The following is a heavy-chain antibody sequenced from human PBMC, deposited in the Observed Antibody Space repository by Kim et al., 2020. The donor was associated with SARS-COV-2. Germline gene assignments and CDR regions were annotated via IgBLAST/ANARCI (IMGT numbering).Heavy chain of an antibody. CDR2: IGSGGDAT. V-gene: IGHV3-23*01. D-gene: IGHD2-21*02. CDR3: ARREGRRAYCGGHCYLEH. J-gene: IGHJ4*02. Sequence: GGSLRLSCAASGFTFDDYAMTWVRQAPGKGLEWVSAIGSGGDATYFADSVKGRFTMSRDNSNAYLHMNSLRVDDKAVYFCARREGRRAYCGGHCYLEHWGQGILVTVSS. CDR1: GFTFDDYA.